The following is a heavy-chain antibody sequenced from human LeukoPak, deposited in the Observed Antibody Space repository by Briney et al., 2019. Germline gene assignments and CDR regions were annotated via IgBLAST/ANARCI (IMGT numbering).Heavy chain of an antibody. J-gene: IGHJ4*02. CDR1: GFTFSSYW. CDR2: IKQDGSEK. V-gene: IGHV3-7*01. Sequence: GGSLRLSCAASGFTFSSYWVSWVRQAPGKGLEWVANIKQDGSEKYYVDSVKGGFTISREKAKNSLYLQMNSLRAEDTAVYYCARDLLARGIFAYWGQGTLVTVSS. D-gene: IGHD3-16*01. CDR3: ARDLLARGIFAY.